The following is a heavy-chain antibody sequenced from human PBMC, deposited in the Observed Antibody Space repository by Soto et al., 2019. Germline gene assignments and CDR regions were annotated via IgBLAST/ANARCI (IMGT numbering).Heavy chain of an antibody. D-gene: IGHD3-10*01. Sequence: ASVKVSCKASGYTFTSYAMQWVRQAPGQRLEWMGWINAGNGNTKYSQKFKGRVTITRDTSASTAYMELSSLGSEDTAVYYCAGENPGSGSPVFDIWGQGTTVTVSS. CDR2: INAGNGNT. J-gene: IGHJ3*02. CDR1: GYTFTSYA. CDR3: AGENPGSGSPVFDI. V-gene: IGHV1-3*01.